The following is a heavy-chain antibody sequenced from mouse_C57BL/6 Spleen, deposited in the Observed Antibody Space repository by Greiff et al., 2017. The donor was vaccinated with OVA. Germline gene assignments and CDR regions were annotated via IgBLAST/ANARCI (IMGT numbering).Heavy chain of an antibody. V-gene: IGHV1-50*01. J-gene: IGHJ2*01. D-gene: IGHD1-1*01. CDR3: ARFHYYGSSKYYFDY. CDR2: IDPSDSYT. Sequence: QVQLQQPGAELVKPGASVKLSCKASGYTFTSYWMQWVKQRPGQGLEWIGEIDPSDSYTNYNQKFKGKATLTVDTSSSTAYMQLSSLTSEDSAVYYCARFHYYGSSKYYFDYWGQGTTLTVSS. CDR1: GYTFTSYW.